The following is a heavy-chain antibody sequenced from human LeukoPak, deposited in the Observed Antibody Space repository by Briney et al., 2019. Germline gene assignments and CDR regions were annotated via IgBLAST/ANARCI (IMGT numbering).Heavy chain of an antibody. V-gene: IGHV1-2*02. J-gene: IGHJ3*02. Sequence: SSVNVSGKASEYTVTRYYMHRVRQAPGQGLEWMGWINPNSGGTNYAQKFQGRVTMTRDTSISTAYMELSRLRSDDTPVYYCARDTVPHSNIVLMVYAGVAFDIWGQGTMVTASS. CDR1: EYTVTRYY. D-gene: IGHD2-8*01. CDR2: INPNSGGT. CDR3: ARDTVPHSNIVLMVYAGVAFDI.